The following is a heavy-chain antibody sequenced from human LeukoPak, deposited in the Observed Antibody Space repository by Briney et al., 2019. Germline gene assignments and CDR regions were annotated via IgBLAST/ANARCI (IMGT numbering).Heavy chain of an antibody. J-gene: IGHJ6*04. V-gene: IGHV4-59*01. D-gene: IGHD3-10*01. CDR3: AREPHSMKYYYGSGSLAGILDV. CDR1: GGSMSSYY. Sequence: SETLSLTCTVSGGSMSSYYWSWIRQPPGKGLEWIGYIYYSGSTNYNPSLKSRVTISVDTSKNQFSLKLSSVTAADTAVYYCAREPHSMKYYYGSGSLAGILDVWGKGTTVTVSS. CDR2: IYYSGST.